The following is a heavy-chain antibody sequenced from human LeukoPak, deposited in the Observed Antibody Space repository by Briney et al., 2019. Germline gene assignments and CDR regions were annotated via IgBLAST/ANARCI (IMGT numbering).Heavy chain of an antibody. CDR1: GYTFTGYY. Sequence: ASVKVSCKASGYTFTGYYMHWVRQAPGQGLEWMGWINPNSGGTNYAQKFQGRVTMTRDTSISTAYMELSRLRSDDTAVYYCASGDQKQWLVLPPFDIWGQGTMVTVSS. CDR3: ASGDQKQWLVLPPFDI. D-gene: IGHD6-19*01. V-gene: IGHV1-2*02. CDR2: INPNSGGT. J-gene: IGHJ3*02.